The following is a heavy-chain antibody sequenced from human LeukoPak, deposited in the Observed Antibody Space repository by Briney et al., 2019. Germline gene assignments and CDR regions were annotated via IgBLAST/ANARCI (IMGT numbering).Heavy chain of an antibody. J-gene: IGHJ5*02. CDR3: ARETTRRHIVVVVAATPNNWFDP. Sequence: SETLSLTCTVSGGSISSGDYYWSWIRQPPGKGLEWIGYIYYSGSTYYNPSLKSRVTISVATSKNQFSLKLSSVTAADTAVYYCARETTRRHIVVVVAATPNNWFDPWGQGTLVTVSS. CDR2: IYYSGST. D-gene: IGHD2-15*01. CDR1: GGSISSGDYY. V-gene: IGHV4-30-4*01.